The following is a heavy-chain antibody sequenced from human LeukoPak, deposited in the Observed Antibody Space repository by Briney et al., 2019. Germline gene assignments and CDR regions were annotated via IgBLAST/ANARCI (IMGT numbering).Heavy chain of an antibody. V-gene: IGHV4-31*03. D-gene: IGHD5/OR15-5a*01. CDR2: ITYSGST. CDR1: GASVGSGGYY. Sequence: SETLSLTCTVSGASVGSGGYYWPWIRQHPEKGLEWIGYITYSGSTYYNPSLKSRVTISLDTSKNQFSLKLNSATAADTAVYHCASLHYYYFYMDVWGKGTTVTVSS. CDR3: ASLHYYYFYMDV. J-gene: IGHJ6*03.